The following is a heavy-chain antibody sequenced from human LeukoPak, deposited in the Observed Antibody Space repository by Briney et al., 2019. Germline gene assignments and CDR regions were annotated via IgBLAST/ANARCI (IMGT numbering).Heavy chain of an antibody. CDR1: GGSFSGYY. CDR3: AKDARRTFGLSSGLYRGSYYFDY. J-gene: IGHJ4*02. Sequence: SETLSLTCAVYGGSFSGYYWSWIRQPPGKGLEWIGEINHSGSTNYNPSLKSRVTISVDTSKNQFSLKLSSVTAADTAVYYCAKDARRTFGLSSGLYRGSYYFDYWGQGTLVTVSS. CDR2: INHSGST. V-gene: IGHV4-34*01. D-gene: IGHD6-19*01.